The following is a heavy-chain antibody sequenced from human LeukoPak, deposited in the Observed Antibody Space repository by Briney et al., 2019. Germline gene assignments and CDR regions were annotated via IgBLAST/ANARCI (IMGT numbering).Heavy chain of an antibody. J-gene: IGHJ4*02. CDR1: GYRFTTYH. Sequence: GASVKVSCKASGYRFTTYHIHWVREAPGQGLEWMAMINPSVGTTTHAQKFQGRVTLTRDTSTNTVHMELSSLRYEDTAVYYCARDEYGSGSYWEGYDYWGQGTLVTVSS. V-gene: IGHV1-46*01. CDR3: ARDEYGSGSYWEGYDY. D-gene: IGHD3-10*01. CDR2: INPSVGTT.